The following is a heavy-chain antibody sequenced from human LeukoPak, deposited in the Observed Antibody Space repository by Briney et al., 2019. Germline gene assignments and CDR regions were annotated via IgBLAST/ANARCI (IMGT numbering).Heavy chain of an antibody. V-gene: IGHV3-21*01. D-gene: IGHD1-26*01. CDR1: GFTFSDYS. CDR3: ARDRSGSYPYYFDY. Sequence: GGSLRLSCAASGFTFSDYSMNWVRQAPGKGLEWVSSISSRSAYIHYTDSVKGRFNISRDNAENSLYLQMNNLRADDTAVYYCARDRSGSYPYYFDYWGQGTLVTVSS. CDR2: ISSRSAYI. J-gene: IGHJ4*02.